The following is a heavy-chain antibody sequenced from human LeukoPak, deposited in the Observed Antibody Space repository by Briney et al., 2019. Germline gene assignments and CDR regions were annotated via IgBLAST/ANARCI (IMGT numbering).Heavy chain of an antibody. V-gene: IGHV3-23*01. Sequence: GGSLRLSCAASGFTFSSHGMSWVRQAPGKGLEWVSGIVGGAGGTYYADSVKGRFTISRDNAKNSLYLQMNSLRDDDMALYYCARGNSGSYSQDWFDPWGQGTLVTVSS. J-gene: IGHJ5*02. CDR2: IVGGAGGT. CDR3: ARGNSGSYSQDWFDP. D-gene: IGHD1-26*01. CDR1: GFTFSSHG.